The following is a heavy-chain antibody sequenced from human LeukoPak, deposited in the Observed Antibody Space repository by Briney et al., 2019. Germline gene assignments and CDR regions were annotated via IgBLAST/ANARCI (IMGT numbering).Heavy chain of an antibody. CDR1: GFTFTNAW. Sequence: GGSLRLSCAASGFTFTNAWMNWVRQAPGKGLEWVGRIKSKADGETIDYAAPVKGRFTFSRDDSKNMLYLQVNSLKSEDTAVYYCSTLTSRGLSDSWGQGTLVTVSS. V-gene: IGHV3-15*07. J-gene: IGHJ4*02. CDR2: IKSKADGETI. CDR3: STLTSRGLSDS. D-gene: IGHD1-20*01.